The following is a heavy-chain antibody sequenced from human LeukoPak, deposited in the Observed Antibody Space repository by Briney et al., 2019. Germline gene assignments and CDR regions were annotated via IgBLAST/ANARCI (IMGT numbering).Heavy chain of an antibody. CDR3: ARDTTGASGMQH. CDR1: GGSLSTYS. CDR2: IYYGGTT. Sequence: SETLSLTCSVSGGSLSTYSWSWVRQSPGKRLEWIGYIYYGGTTNYNPSLKSRVTISADTAKNQFSLRLRSVTAADTAIYYCARDTTGASGMQHWGQGTLVTVSS. J-gene: IGHJ4*02. V-gene: IGHV4-59*01. D-gene: IGHD1-1*01.